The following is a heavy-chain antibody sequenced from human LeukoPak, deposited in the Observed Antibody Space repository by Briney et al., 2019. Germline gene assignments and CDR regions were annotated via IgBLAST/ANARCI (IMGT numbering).Heavy chain of an antibody. Sequence: SETLSLTCTVSGDSVSSYYWSWIRQPPGKRLEWMGCIYYSESATYNPSLKSRVAISLDTYKNRFFLKLSSVTAADTAVYYCARKRSFDLWGQGTLVTVSS. CDR3: ARKRSFDL. D-gene: IGHD3-9*01. J-gene: IGHJ4*02. V-gene: IGHV4-59*02. CDR2: IYYSESA. CDR1: GDSVSSYY.